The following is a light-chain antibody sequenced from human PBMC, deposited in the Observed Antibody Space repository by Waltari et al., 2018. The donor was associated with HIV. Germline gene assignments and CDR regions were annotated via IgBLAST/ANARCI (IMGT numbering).Light chain of an antibody. CDR3: QQYYSFPLT. V-gene: IGKV4-1*01. CDR1: QTVLHSSSNKNH. J-gene: IGKJ4*01. Sequence: DIAMTQSPDSLAVSLGEKVTINYKSSQTVLHSSSNKNHLAWYQQKAGQRPKLLIYWASTRESGVPDRFIGSGSGTYFSLTIGSLQAEDVAVYYCQQYYSFPLTFGGGTAVEIK. CDR2: WAS.